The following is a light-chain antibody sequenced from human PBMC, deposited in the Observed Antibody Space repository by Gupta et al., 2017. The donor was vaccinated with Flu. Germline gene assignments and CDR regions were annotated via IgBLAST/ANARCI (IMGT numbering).Light chain of an antibody. CDR1: QSLLHSNGYNY. V-gene: IGKV2-28*01. CDR2: LGS. Sequence: DIVMTQSPLSLPVTPGEPASISCRSSQSLLHSNGYNYLDWFLLKPGQSPQLLIYLGSNRASGVPDRFSGSGSGTDFTLKISRVEAEDVGVYYCMQAVQAPWTFGQGTKVEIK. CDR3: MQAVQAPWT. J-gene: IGKJ1*01.